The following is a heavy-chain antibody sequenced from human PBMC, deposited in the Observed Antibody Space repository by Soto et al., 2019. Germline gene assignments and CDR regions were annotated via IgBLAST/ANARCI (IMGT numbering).Heavy chain of an antibody. CDR2: IHSSSSWE. CDR1: GFPFSTNS. D-gene: IGHD3-3*01. J-gene: IGHJ6*04. CDR3: VFDFWLVPTV. Sequence: EVQLVESGGGLVQPGGSLKLSCEASGFPFSTNSMNWVRQAPGRGLEWVSYIHSSSSWEVYADSVRGRFTVSRDNAKNSLYLQMSSLRAEDTAVYYCVFDFWLVPTVWGKGTTVTVSS. V-gene: IGHV3-48*01.